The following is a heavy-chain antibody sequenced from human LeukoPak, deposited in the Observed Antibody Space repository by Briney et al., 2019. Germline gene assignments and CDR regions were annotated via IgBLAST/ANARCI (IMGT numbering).Heavy chain of an antibody. CDR2: LSSSGGTP. CDR1: GFTFNNYA. D-gene: IGHD3-9*01. J-gene: IGHJ4*02. CDR3: ARDHFARFDWFVLDY. V-gene: IGHV3-23*01. Sequence: GGSLRLSCAASGFTFNNYAMSWVRQAPGKGLEWVSGLSSSGGTPYYADSVKGRFTVSRDNSKSTLYLQMNRLRAEDTAIYYCARDHFARFDWFVLDYWGQGALVTVSS.